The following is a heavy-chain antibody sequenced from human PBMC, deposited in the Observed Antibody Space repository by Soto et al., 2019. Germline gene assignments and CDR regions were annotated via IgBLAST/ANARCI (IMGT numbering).Heavy chain of an antibody. CDR3: ASDLAAADFDY. D-gene: IGHD6-13*01. CDR2: VHHSGVT. J-gene: IGHJ4*02. V-gene: IGHV4-59*01. CDR1: GGSSSAYY. Sequence: SETLSLTCTVSGGSSSAYYWSWIRQPPGKGLEWVGYVHHSGVTNYNPSLKSRATISLDTSKNHFSLKLTSVTAADAAVYYCASDLAAADFDYWGQGTPVTVSS.